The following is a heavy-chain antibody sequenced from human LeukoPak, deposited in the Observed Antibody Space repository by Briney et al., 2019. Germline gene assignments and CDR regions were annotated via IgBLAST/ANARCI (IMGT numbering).Heavy chain of an antibody. V-gene: IGHV3-23*01. CDR2: ISGSGAST. CDR1: GFTFSTYG. J-gene: IGHJ4*02. CDR3: AKDLGIGGSGF. Sequence: GGTLRLSRAASGFTFSTYGITWVRQAPGKGLEWVSGISGSGASTYYADSVEGRFTISRDNSKNTVYLQMNSLRAEDTALYYCAKDLGIGGSGFWGQGTLVTVSS. D-gene: IGHD3-22*01.